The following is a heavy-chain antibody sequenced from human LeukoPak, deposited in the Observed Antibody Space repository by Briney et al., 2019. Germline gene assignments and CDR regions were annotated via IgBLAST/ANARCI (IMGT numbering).Heavy chain of an antibody. J-gene: IGHJ4*02. CDR3: ARVGRGSSGYPYDY. V-gene: IGHV3-53*01. CDR1: GFTVSSNY. Sequence: PGGSLRLSCAASGFTVSSNYMSWVRQAPGKGLEWVSVIYSGGSTYYADSVKGRFTISRDNSKNTLYLQMNSLRAEDTAVYYCARVGRGSSGYPYDYWGQGTLVTVSS. CDR2: IYSGGST. D-gene: IGHD3-22*01.